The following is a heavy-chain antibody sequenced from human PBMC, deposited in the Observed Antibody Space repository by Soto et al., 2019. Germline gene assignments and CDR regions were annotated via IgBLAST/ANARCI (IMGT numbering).Heavy chain of an antibody. CDR3: ARASGSSGYYSFDY. Sequence: SLRLSCAASGFTFSSYWMHWVRQAPGKGLVWVSRINSDGSSTSYADSVKGRFTISRDNAKNTLYLQMNSLRAEDTAVYYCARASGSSGYYSFDYWGQGTLVTVSS. CDR2: INSDGSST. J-gene: IGHJ4*02. V-gene: IGHV3-74*01. CDR1: GFTFSSYW. D-gene: IGHD3-22*01.